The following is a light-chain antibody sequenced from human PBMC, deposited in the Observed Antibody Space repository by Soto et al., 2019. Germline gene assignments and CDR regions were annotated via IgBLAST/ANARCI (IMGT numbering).Light chain of an antibody. CDR1: DIGGKS. J-gene: IGLJ2*01. CDR2: YDT. Sequence: SYELTQPPSVSVAPGQTARITCEGIDIGGKSVHWYQQKAGQAPVLVIYYDTDRPSGIPERFSGSNSENTVTLTITRVEAGDEADYFCQVWDSVGDHPTLVFGGGTKLTVL. CDR3: QVWDSVGDHPTLV. V-gene: IGLV3-21*04.